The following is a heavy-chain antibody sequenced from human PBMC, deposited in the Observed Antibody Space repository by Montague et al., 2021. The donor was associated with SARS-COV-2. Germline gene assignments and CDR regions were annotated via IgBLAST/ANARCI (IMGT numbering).Heavy chain of an antibody. Sequence: SETLSLTCTVSGGSISSYYWSWIRQPPGKGLEWIGYIYYSGSTNXNPSLRSGVTISVDTSKNQFSLKLSSVTAADTAVYYCAREVRYYCDSSGPGAFDIWGQGTMVTVSS. D-gene: IGHD3-22*01. J-gene: IGHJ3*02. CDR2: IYYSGST. CDR3: AREVRYYCDSSGPGAFDI. V-gene: IGHV4-59*01. CDR1: GGSISSYY.